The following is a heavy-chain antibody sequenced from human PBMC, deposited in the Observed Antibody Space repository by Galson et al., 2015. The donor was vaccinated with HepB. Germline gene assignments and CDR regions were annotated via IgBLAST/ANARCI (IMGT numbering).Heavy chain of an antibody. Sequence: SVKVSCKAPGYTFTRNGISWVRQAPGQGLEWMGWISTNSGNTYYAQKFQDRLIMTTERSTSTAYMELRSLTSDDTAFYYCARDVRYAFEMWAKGQWSPSL. CDR3: ARDVRYAFEM. CDR1: GYTFTRNG. J-gene: IGHJ3*02. D-gene: IGHD3-10*02. V-gene: IGHV1-18*01. CDR2: ISTNSGNT.